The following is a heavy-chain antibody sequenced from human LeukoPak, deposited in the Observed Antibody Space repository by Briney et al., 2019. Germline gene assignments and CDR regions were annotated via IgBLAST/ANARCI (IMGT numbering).Heavy chain of an antibody. V-gene: IGHV4-31*03. Sequence: SETLSLTCTVSGGSISSGGYYWSWIRQHPGKGLEWIGYIYYSGSTYYNPSLKSRVTISVDTSKSQFSLKLSSVTAAGTAIYYCARNIVGPRQVDYWGQGTLVTVSS. CDR1: GGSISSGGYY. D-gene: IGHD1-26*01. J-gene: IGHJ4*02. CDR3: ARNIVGPRQVDY. CDR2: IYYSGST.